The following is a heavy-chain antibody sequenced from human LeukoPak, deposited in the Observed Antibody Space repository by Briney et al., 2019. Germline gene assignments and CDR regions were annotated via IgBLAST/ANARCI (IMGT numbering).Heavy chain of an antibody. D-gene: IGHD3-3*01. CDR1: GFTFGSYW. J-gene: IGHJ3*02. CDR3: ARVVLRFLEWQDAFDI. CDR2: IRRDGSVE. Sequence: GGSLRLSCAASGFTFGSYWMTWVRQAPGKGLEWVANIRRDGSVEYYLDSVKGRFTISRDNAKNSLYLQMNSLRAEDTAVYYCARVVLRFLEWQDAFDIWGQGTMVTVSS. V-gene: IGHV3-7*01.